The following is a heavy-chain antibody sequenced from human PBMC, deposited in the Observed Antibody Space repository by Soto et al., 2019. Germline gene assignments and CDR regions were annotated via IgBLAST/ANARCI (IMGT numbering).Heavy chain of an antibody. CDR3: ATRKERWLQLKGAFDI. J-gene: IGHJ3*02. D-gene: IGHD5-12*01. CDR1: GGTFSSYA. V-gene: IGHV1-69*13. Sequence: RASVKVSCKASGGTFSSYAISWVRQAPGQGLEWMGGIIPIFGTANYAQKFQGRVTITADESTSTAYMELSSLRSEDTAVYYCATRKERWLQLKGAFDIWGQGTMVTVSS. CDR2: IIPIFGTA.